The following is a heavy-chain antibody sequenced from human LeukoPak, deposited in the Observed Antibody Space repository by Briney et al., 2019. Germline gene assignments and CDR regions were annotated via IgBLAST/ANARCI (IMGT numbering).Heavy chain of an antibody. CDR2: ITASSTTI. D-gene: IGHD5-12*01. CDR3: AKGPGARGHFNWFDP. J-gene: IGHJ5*02. V-gene: IGHV3-48*03. CDR1: GFSFSNYE. Sequence: GGSLRLSCAASGFSFSNYEMNWVRQDPGEGLEWISYITASSTTIYYADSVKGRFTISRDNAKNSLYLQMNGLRGEDTAVYYCAKGPGARGHFNWFDPWGQGTLVTVSS.